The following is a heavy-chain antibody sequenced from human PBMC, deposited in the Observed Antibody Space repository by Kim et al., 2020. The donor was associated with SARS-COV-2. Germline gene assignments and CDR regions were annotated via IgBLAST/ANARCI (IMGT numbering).Heavy chain of an antibody. CDR1: GFSFSTYW. D-gene: IGHD1-26*01. J-gene: IGHJ4*02. CDR2: IKQAGSEK. CDR3: ARLPHSFAFEY. V-gene: IGHV3-7*01. Sequence: GGSLRLSCAASGFSFSTYWMSWVRQAPGKGLEWVASIKQAGSEKYYVDSVKGRFTISRDDAKNSLFLQMSSLIAEDTAVYYCARLPHSFAFEYWGQGTPVTVSS.